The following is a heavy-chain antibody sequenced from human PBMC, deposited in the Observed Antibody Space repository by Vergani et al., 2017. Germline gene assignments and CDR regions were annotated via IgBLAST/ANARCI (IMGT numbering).Heavy chain of an antibody. J-gene: IGHJ6*03. D-gene: IGHD2-2*01. V-gene: IGHV4-59*01. CDR3: ARVVVVPAAIHYYYYYYMDV. CDR2: IYYSGST. Sequence: QVQLQESGPGLVKPSETLSLTCTVSGGYISSYYWSWIRQPPGKGLEWIRYIYYSGSTNYNPSLKSRVTISVDTSKNQFSLKLSSVTAADTAVYYCARVVVVPAAIHYYYYYYMDVWGKGTTVTVSS. CDR1: GGYISSYY.